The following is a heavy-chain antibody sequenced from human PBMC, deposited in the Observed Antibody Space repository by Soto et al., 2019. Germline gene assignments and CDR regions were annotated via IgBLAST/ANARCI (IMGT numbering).Heavy chain of an antibody. J-gene: IGHJ5*02. CDR2: IYYSGST. CDR3: ARVFDYGLNWFDP. Sequence: PSETLSLTCTVSGGSISSGGYYWSWIRQHPGKGLEWIGYIYYSGSTYYNPSLKSRVTISVDTSKNRFSLKLSSVTAADTAVYYCARVFDYGLNWFDPWGQGTLVTVSS. V-gene: IGHV4-31*03. D-gene: IGHD3-10*01. CDR1: GGSISSGGYY.